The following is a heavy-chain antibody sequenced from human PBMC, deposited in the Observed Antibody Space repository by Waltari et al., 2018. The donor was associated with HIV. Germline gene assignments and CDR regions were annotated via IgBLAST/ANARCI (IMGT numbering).Heavy chain of an antibody. J-gene: IGHJ3*02. CDR3: ARASVGGYSYGFPPGAFDI. CDR1: GYTFTSYG. Sequence: QVQLVQSGAEVKKPGASVKVSCKASGYTFTSYGISWVRQAPGQGLEWMGWISAYNGNTNYAQKLQCRFTRTTDTSTSTAYMGLRSLRADDTAVYYCARASVGGYSYGFPPGAFDIWGQGTMVTVSS. D-gene: IGHD5-18*01. V-gene: IGHV1-18*01. CDR2: ISAYNGNT.